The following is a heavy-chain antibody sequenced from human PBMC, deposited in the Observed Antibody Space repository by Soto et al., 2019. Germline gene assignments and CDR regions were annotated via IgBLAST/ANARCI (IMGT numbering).Heavy chain of an antibody. Sequence: HVQLQESGPGLVKPSGTLSLTCAVSGGSISSSNWWSWARQPPGKGLEWIGDICHSGSTNYNPSLKGRFTISVDKSKNQCYLTLSSVTAAETAVYYCARVAVGGTRVDYWGQGPLVTVSS. CDR1: GGSISSSNW. J-gene: IGHJ4*02. D-gene: IGHD6-19*01. CDR3: ARVAVGGTRVDY. V-gene: IGHV4-4*02. CDR2: ICHSGST.